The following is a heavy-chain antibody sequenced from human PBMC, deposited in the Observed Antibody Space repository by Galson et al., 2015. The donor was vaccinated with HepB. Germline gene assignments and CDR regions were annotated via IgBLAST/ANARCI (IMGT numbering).Heavy chain of an antibody. CDR1: GYSFTSYW. J-gene: IGHJ3*02. CDR2: IYPGDSDT. V-gene: IGHV5-51*03. Sequence: QSGAEVTKPGESLKISCKGSGYSFTSYWIGWVRQMPGKGLEWMGIIYPGDSDTRYSPSFQGQVTISADKSISTAYLQWSSLKASDTAMYYCARPSGEVVAATAFDIWGQGTMVTVSS. D-gene: IGHD2-15*01. CDR3: ARPSGEVVAATAFDI.